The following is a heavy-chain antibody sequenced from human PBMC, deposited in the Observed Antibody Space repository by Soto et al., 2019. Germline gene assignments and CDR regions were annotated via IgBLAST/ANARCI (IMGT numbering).Heavy chain of an antibody. CDR3: TRHAPYSGSYSAFDI. J-gene: IGHJ3*02. Sequence: GGSLRLSCAASGFTFRGSAMHWVRQASGKGLEWVGRIRSKANSYATAYAASVKGRFTISRDDSKNTAYLQMNSLKTEDTAVYYCTRHAPYSGSYSAFDIWGQGTMVTVSS. CDR2: IRSKANSYAT. CDR1: GFTFRGSA. V-gene: IGHV3-73*01. D-gene: IGHD1-26*01.